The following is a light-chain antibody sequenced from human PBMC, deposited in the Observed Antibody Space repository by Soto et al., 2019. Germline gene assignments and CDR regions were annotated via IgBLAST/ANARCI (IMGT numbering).Light chain of an antibody. CDR2: SAS. J-gene: IGKJ4*01. Sequence: DIQMTQSPSSLSASVGDRVTITCRASQGVGRLLAWYQQKPEKAPKSLIYSASSLQYAVPSRFSGGGSGTDFTLTISNLQPEDFATYYCQQYSGYPTFGGGTKVEMK. V-gene: IGKV1D-16*01. CDR1: QGVGRL. CDR3: QQYSGYPT.